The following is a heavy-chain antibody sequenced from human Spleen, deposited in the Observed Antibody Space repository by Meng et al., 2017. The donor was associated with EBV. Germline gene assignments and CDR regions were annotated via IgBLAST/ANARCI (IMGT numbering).Heavy chain of an antibody. CDR1: GFSFSAYW. V-gene: IGHV3-74*01. CDR2: ITPDGGRT. CDR3: SRDLMGPDDW. J-gene: IGHJ4*02. Sequence: EVQVGESGGTFVQPGGSLRLSCATSGFSFSAYWMHWVRQVPGKGLQWVSRITPDGGRTDYADSVKGRFTISRDNAAKRLYLEMKSLRPEDTAVYYCSRDLMGPDDWWGQGTLVTVSS. D-gene: IGHD1-26*01.